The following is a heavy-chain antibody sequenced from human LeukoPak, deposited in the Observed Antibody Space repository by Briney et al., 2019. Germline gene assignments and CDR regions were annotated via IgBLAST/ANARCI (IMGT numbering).Heavy chain of an antibody. CDR2: IRYDGSNK. CDR3: AKVGWDDYVWGSYLDY. Sequence: GSLRLSCAASGFTFSSYGMHWVRQAPGKGLEWVAFIRYDGSNKYYADSVKGRFTISRDNSKNTLYLQMNSLRAEDTAVYYCAKVGWDDYVWGSYLDYWGQGTLVTVSS. J-gene: IGHJ4*02. V-gene: IGHV3-30*02. D-gene: IGHD3-16*01. CDR1: GFTFSSYG.